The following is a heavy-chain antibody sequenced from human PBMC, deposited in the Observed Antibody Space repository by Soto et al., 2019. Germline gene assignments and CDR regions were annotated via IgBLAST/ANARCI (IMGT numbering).Heavy chain of an antibody. CDR1: GFTFSSYW. J-gene: IGHJ6*02. V-gene: IGHV3-74*01. Sequence: GGSLRLSCAASGFTFSSYWMHWVRQAPGKGLVWASRINSDGSSTSYADSVKGRFTISRDNAKNTLYLQMNSLRAEDTAVYYCVRDRTLWFGELFSYYYGMDVWRQRTTVTVPS. D-gene: IGHD3-10*01. CDR3: VRDRTLWFGELFSYYYGMDV. CDR2: INSDGSST.